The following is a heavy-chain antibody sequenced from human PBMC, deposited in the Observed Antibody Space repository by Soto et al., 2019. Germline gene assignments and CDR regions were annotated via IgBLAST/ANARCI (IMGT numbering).Heavy chain of an antibody. CDR2: IIPIFGTT. CDR3: AREGYTFGPGAVRGAFDI. D-gene: IGHD1-1*01. Sequence: QVQLVQSGAELKKPGSSVKVSCKASGGTFGSNAISWVRQAPGQGLEWMGGIIPIFGTTNNAQKFQGRVTITADESTNTAYMELSSLRSEDTAICYCAREGYTFGPGAVRGAFDIWGQGTRVTVSS. CDR1: GGTFGSNA. J-gene: IGHJ3*02. V-gene: IGHV1-69*12.